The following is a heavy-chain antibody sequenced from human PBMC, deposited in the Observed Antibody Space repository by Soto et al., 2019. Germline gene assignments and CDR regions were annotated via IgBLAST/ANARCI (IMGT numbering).Heavy chain of an antibody. J-gene: IGHJ6*02. V-gene: IGHV3-30-3*01. Sequence: QVQLVESGGGVVQPGRSLRLSCAASGFTFSSYAMHWVRQAPGKVLEWVAVISYDGSNKYYADSVKGRFTISRDNSKNTLYLQMNSLRAEDTAVYYCARDRGGAYYYYYGMDVWGQGTTVTVSS. CDR2: ISYDGSNK. CDR1: GFTFSSYA. CDR3: ARDRGGAYYYYYGMDV. D-gene: IGHD3-10*01.